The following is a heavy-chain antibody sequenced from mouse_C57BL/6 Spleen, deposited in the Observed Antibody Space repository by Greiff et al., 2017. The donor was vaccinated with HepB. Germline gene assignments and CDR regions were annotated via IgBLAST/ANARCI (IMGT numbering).Heavy chain of an antibody. V-gene: IGHV1S81*02. D-gene: IGHD2-4*01. J-gene: IGHJ2*01. CDR2: INPSNGRT. CDR3: ARLLINCGY. CDR1: GYTLTSYW. Sequence: QVQLQQPGAELVNPGASVNLSCKASGYTLTSYWMQWVKQRPGQGLEWIGEINPSNGRTNYNEKFKSKATLTGDKSSSKAYMHLSSPTSEDSAVYYCARLLINCGYWGQGTTLAVSS.